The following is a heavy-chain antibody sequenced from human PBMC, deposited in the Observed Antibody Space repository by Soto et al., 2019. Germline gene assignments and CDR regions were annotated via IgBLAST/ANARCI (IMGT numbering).Heavy chain of an antibody. Sequence: EVQLLESGGGLVQPGGSLRLSCAASGFTFSSYAMSWVRQAPGKGLEWVSAISGSGGSTYYADSVKGRFTISRDNSKNTLYLQMNSLRAEDTAVYYCAKGGSGWYGPGYAFDIWGQGTMVTVSS. CDR1: GFTFSSYA. D-gene: IGHD6-19*01. V-gene: IGHV3-23*01. J-gene: IGHJ3*02. CDR3: AKGGSGWYGPGYAFDI. CDR2: ISGSGGST.